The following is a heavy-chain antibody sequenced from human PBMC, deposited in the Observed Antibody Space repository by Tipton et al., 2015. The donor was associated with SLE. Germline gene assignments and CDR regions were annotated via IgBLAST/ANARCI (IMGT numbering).Heavy chain of an antibody. Sequence: TLSLTCSVSGASITTGRFYWSWIRLHPRRGLEWIGCVYYSGTTYYNPSLESRVTISLDASKNQFSLKLTSVTAADTAVYYCTSVPRYNWNYIASWGQGTLVSVSS. J-gene: IGHJ4*02. CDR3: TSVPRYNWNYIAS. CDR2: VYYSGTT. D-gene: IGHD1-20*01. V-gene: IGHV4-31*03. CDR1: GASITTGRFY.